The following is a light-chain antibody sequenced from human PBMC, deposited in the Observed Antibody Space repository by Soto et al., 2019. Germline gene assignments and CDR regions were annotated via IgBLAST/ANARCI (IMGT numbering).Light chain of an antibody. CDR2: DVT. CDR3: SSHAGSSVV. V-gene: IGLV2-8*01. J-gene: IGLJ1*01. CDR1: SSDVGGYNY. Sequence: QSVLTQPPSASGSPGQSVTISCTGTSSDVGGYNYVSWYQQHPGKAPKLMIYDVTTRPSGVPDRFSGSKSGNTASLTISGLQAEDEADYYCSSHAGSSVVFGTGTKVTVL.